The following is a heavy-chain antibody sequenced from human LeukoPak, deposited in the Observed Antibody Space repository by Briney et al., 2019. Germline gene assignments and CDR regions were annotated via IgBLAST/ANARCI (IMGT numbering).Heavy chain of an antibody. D-gene: IGHD3-22*01. CDR2: IYSGGST. CDR1: GFTVSSNY. J-gene: IGHJ4*01. V-gene: IGHV3-66*01. Sequence: GGSLTLSCAASGFTVSSNYMSWVRQAPGKGLEWVSVIYSGGSTYYADSVKGRFTISRDNSKNTLYLQMNSLRAEDTAVYYCARDKQDYDSSGYYDYCGHRDLVSASS. CDR3: ARDKQDYDSSGYYDY.